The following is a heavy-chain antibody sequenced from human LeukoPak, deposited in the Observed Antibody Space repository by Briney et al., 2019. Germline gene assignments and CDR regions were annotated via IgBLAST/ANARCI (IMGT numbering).Heavy chain of an antibody. J-gene: IGHJ4*02. CDR1: GGTFSSYA. CDR2: IIPIFGTA. D-gene: IGHD2-21*01. Sequence: SVKVSCKASGGTFSSYAISWVRQAPGQGLEWMGGIIPIFGTANYAQKFQGRVTVTADESTSTAYMELSSLRAEDTAVYYCAGGDPYCGGDCYWWFDYWGQGTLVTVSS. V-gene: IGHV1-69*13. CDR3: AGGDPYCGGDCYWWFDY.